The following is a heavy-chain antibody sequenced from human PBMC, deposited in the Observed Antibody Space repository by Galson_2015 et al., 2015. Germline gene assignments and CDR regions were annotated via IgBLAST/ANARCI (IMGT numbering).Heavy chain of an antibody. Sequence: ETLSLTCTISGGSISNYYWCWIRQAPGKGLEWIGYIYYSGTTNYNPSLESRVTISVDAPKNQFSLRLTSVTGADTAVYYCARHVQYSSSPRFDYWGQGTLVTVSS. J-gene: IGHJ4*02. D-gene: IGHD6-6*01. CDR3: ARHVQYSSSPRFDY. CDR2: IYYSGTT. V-gene: IGHV4-59*08. CDR1: GGSISNYY.